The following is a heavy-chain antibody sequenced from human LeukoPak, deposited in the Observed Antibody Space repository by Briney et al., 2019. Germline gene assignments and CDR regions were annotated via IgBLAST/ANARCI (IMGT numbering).Heavy chain of an antibody. J-gene: IGHJ3*02. CDR1: GGSISSGSYY. Sequence: PSQTLSLTCTVSGGSISSGSYYWSWIRQPAGKGLEWTGRIYTSGSTNYNPSLKSRVTISVDTSKNQFSLKLSSVTAADTAVYYCARNRFLDAFDIWGQGTMVTVSS. V-gene: IGHV4-61*02. CDR2: IYTSGST. D-gene: IGHD3-3*01. CDR3: ARNRFLDAFDI.